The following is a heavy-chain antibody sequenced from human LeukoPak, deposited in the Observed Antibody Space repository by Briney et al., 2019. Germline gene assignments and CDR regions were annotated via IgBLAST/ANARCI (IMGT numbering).Heavy chain of an antibody. J-gene: IGHJ4*02. CDR3: AKSVASDAY. CDR2: ISYDGSNK. D-gene: IGHD5-12*01. Sequence: GRSLRLSCAASGFTFSSYAMHWVRQAPGKGLEWVAVISYDGSNKYYADSVKGRFTISRDNSKNTLYLQMNGLIPEDTAVYYCAKSVASDAYWGQGTLVTVSS. CDR1: GFTFSSYA. V-gene: IGHV3-30-3*02.